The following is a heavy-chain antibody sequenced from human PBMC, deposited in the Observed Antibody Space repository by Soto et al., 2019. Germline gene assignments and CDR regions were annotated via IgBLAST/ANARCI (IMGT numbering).Heavy chain of an antibody. CDR2: INHNSGGT. Sequence: QVQPVQSGAEVKKPGASVKISCKASGHTFTGYYIHWVRQAPGQGLEWMGWINHNSGGTDYGQKFQGRVTMTRDTPISTVYMELTRLRSADTAVYYCARCKAIDADIYTWLDPWGQGTLVPVSS. J-gene: IGHJ5*02. D-gene: IGHD2-2*01. CDR3: ARCKAIDADIYTWLDP. CDR1: GHTFTGYY. V-gene: IGHV1-2*02.